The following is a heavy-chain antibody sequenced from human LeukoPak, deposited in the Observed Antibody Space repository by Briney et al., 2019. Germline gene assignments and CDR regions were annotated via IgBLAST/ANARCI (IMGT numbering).Heavy chain of an antibody. D-gene: IGHD6-6*01. Sequence: GRSLRLSCTASGFAFGDYAMSWVCQAPGKGLEWVGFIRSKAYGGTTEYAASVKGRFTISRDDSKSIAYLQMNSLKTEDTAVYYCTSSIAARPMRWGQGTLVTVSS. J-gene: IGHJ4*02. CDR1: GFAFGDYA. V-gene: IGHV3-49*04. CDR3: TSSIAARPMR. CDR2: IRSKAYGGTT.